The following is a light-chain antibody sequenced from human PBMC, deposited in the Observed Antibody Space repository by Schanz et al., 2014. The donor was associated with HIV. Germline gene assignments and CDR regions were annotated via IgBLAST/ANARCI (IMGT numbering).Light chain of an antibody. Sequence: DIQMTQSPSTLSASVGDRVTITCRASHNIDNWLAWYQQKLGKAPNLLIYQTSTLKTGVPSRFSGSRSGTEFTLTISSLQPDDFATYYCQQYDSSSWTFGLGTKVEIK. CDR2: QTS. CDR1: HNIDNW. CDR3: QQYDSSSWT. V-gene: IGKV1-5*03. J-gene: IGKJ1*01.